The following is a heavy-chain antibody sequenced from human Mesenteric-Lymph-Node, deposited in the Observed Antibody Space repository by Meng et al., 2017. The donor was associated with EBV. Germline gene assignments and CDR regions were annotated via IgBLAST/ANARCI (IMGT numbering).Heavy chain of an antibody. V-gene: IGHV6-1*01. Sequence: VQLPHAGPALMTPSQPLSLTCATSGDSCSNTNVAWNWIRQSPSRGLEWLGRTYYRSKWYNEYAQSVKGRITINPDTSKSEFSLQLNSVTPDDTAVYYCSRESWRAFDYWGQGTLVTVSS. CDR3: SRESWRAFDY. CDR2: TYYRSKWYN. CDR1: GDSCSNTNVA. J-gene: IGHJ4*02.